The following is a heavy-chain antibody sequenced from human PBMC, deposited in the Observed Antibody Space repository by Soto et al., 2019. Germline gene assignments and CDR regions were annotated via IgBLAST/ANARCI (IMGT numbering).Heavy chain of an antibody. D-gene: IGHD3-10*01. Sequence: ASVKVSCKASGYTFTGYYMHWVRQAPGQGLEWMGWTNPNSGGTNYAQKFQGWVTMTRDTSISTAYMELSRLRSDDTAVYYCARGGSLWFGELSAYYYGMDVWGQGTTVTVSS. J-gene: IGHJ6*02. CDR1: GYTFTGYY. CDR3: ARGGSLWFGELSAYYYGMDV. CDR2: TNPNSGGT. V-gene: IGHV1-2*04.